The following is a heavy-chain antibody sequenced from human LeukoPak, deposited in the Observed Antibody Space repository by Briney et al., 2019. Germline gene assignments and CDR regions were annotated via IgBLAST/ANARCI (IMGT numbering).Heavy chain of an antibody. V-gene: IGHV3-15*01. CDR1: GFSFNTAW. D-gene: IGHD6-19*01. CDR3: TTRGIAVSGLGY. J-gene: IGHJ4*02. CDR2: IKSKTDDGTA. Sequence: PGGSLRLPCAASGFSFNTAWMNWVRQTPGKGLEWLGRIKSKTDDGTAEYAAHVKGRFIISRDDSKNMLSLEMRSLRTEDTGVYYCTTRGIAVSGLGYWGRGTLVVVSP.